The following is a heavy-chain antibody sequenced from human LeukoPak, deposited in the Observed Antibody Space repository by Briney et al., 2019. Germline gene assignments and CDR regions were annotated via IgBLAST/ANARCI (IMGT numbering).Heavy chain of an antibody. D-gene: IGHD2-21*01. CDR2: IYENGGTT. J-gene: IGHJ4*02. CDR3: AKDFRIGYSAHFDY. V-gene: IGHV3-23*01. CDR1: GFTFRSHA. Sequence: GGSLRLSCVGSGFTFRSHAMSWVRQAPEKGLEFVSGIYENGGTTYYADSVKGRSSISRDNSKNTLYLQMDSLRGEDTAVYYCAKDFRIGYSAHFDYWGQGALVTVSS.